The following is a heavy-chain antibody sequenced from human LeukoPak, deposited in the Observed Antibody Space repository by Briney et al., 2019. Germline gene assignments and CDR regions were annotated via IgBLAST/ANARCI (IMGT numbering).Heavy chain of an antibody. Sequence: GGSLRLSCTASGFTFSSYAMNWVRQAPGKGLEWVSGIGAGGTFTYYADSVKGRFTISRDNSRNTLYLQMNSLRADDTAVYYCAEVDGWWRSNAFDLWGQGTMVTVSS. V-gene: IGHV3-23*01. D-gene: IGHD2-15*01. J-gene: IGHJ3*01. CDR2: IGAGGTFT. CDR1: GFTFSSYA. CDR3: AEVDGWWRSNAFDL.